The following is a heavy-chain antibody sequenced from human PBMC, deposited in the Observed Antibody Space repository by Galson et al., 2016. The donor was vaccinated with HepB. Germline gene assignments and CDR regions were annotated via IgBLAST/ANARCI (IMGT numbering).Heavy chain of an antibody. J-gene: IGHJ6*02. Sequence: LSLTCIVSGDSISSNSYYWVWIRQPPGKRLEWIGSIYDSGNTYYNPSLTSRVTISVDASKNQFSLKLNSVTTADSAVYYCARRYNGYDWGLYGMDVWGQGTTVTVSS. V-gene: IGHV4-39*01. D-gene: IGHD5-12*01. CDR3: ARRYNGYDWGLYGMDV. CDR1: GDSISSNSYY. CDR2: IYDSGNT.